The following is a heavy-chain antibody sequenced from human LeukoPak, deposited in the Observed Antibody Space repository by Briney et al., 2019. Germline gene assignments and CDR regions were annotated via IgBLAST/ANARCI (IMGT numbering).Heavy chain of an antibody. J-gene: IGHJ3*02. CDR3: ARATQWAFDI. Sequence: SETLSLTCAVSGGSITTYYWSWLRQPAGKGLEWIGRMYTSGSTNYNPSLRSRVTMSLDTSKNQFSLTLNSVTAADTAMYYCARATQWAFDIWGQGTMVTVSS. CDR2: MYTSGST. CDR1: GGSITTYY. D-gene: IGHD2-8*01. V-gene: IGHV4-4*07.